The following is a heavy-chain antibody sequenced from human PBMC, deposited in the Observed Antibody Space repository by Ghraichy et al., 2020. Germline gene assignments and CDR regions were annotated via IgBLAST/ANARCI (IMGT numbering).Heavy chain of an antibody. D-gene: IGHD2/OR15-2a*01. CDR3: VRDHENTYYYGMDV. J-gene: IGHJ6*02. CDR2: IWHDGSKK. V-gene: IGHV3-33*01. CDR1: GFTLSTYG. Sequence: GESLNISCAASGFTLSTYGMHWVRQAPGKGLEWVAVIWHDGSKKYYEDSVKGRFTVSRDNSKKTLYLQMSSLRAEDTAMYYCVRDHENTYYYGMDVWGRGTTVTVSS.